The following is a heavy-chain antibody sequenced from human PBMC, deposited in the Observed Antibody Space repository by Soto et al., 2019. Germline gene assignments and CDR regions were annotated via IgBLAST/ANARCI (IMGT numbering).Heavy chain of an antibody. CDR1: GYTFTALY. CDR3: ARDGTVTTSGFNWFDP. D-gene: IGHD4-4*01. J-gene: IGHJ5*02. V-gene: IGHV1-2*02. Sequence: ASVKVSCKASGYTFTALYMHWVRQARGQGLEWMGWFNPKTGGTYYAQKFQGRVTMTSDTSISTAYMELTSLTSDDTALYYCARDGTVTTSGFNWFDPWGQGTLVTVSS. CDR2: FNPKTGGT.